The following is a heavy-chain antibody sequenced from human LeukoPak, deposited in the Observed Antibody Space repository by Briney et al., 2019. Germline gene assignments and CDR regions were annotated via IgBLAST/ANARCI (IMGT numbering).Heavy chain of an antibody. D-gene: IGHD1-1*01. J-gene: IGHJ5*02. CDR1: GFTFSSYG. CDR3: AKSRVQGFDP. V-gene: IGHV3-21*01. Sequence: GESLRLSCAASGFTFSSYGMNWVRQAPGKGLEWVSSISSSSSYIYSADSVKGRFTISRDNAKNSLYLQMNSLRAEDTAVYYCAKSRVQGFDPWGQGTLVTVSS. CDR2: ISSSSSYI.